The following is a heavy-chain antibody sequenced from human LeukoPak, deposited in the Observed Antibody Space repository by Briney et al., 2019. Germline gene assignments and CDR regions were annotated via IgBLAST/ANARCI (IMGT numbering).Heavy chain of an antibody. V-gene: IGHV3-33*01. Sequence: SCKASGYTFTSYGISWVRQAPGKGLEWVAVIWYDESNKYYADSVKGRFTISRDNSRNTLYLQMNSLRAEDTAVYYCARDGFSSSWYGRALDYWGQGTLVTVSS. J-gene: IGHJ4*02. D-gene: IGHD6-13*01. CDR2: IWYDESNK. CDR3: ARDGFSSSWYGRALDY. CDR1: GYTFTSYG.